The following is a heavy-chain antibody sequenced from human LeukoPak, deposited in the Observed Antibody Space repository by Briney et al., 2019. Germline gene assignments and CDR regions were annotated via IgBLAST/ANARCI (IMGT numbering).Heavy chain of an antibody. J-gene: IGHJ4*02. CDR3: ARDQGDLYSSGWYLRPFDY. Sequence: PGRSLGLSCAASGFTFSSYAMHWVRQAPGKGLEWVAVISYDGSNKYYADSVKGRFTISRDNSKNTLYLQMNSLRAEDTAVYYCARDQGDLYSSGWYLRPFDYWGQGTLVTVSS. V-gene: IGHV3-30-3*01. CDR2: ISYDGSNK. D-gene: IGHD6-19*01. CDR1: GFTFSSYA.